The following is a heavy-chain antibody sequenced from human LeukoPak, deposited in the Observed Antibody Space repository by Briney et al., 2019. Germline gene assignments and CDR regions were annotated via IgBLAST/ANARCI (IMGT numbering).Heavy chain of an antibody. CDR1: GFTFSSYA. D-gene: IGHD3-9*01. J-gene: IGHJ4*02. CDR2: ISSSGSTI. CDR3: ARVGYFDWSFDY. Sequence: GGSLRLSCAASGFTFSSYAMSWVRQAPGKGLEWISYISSSGSTIYYADSVKGRFTISRDNAKKPLYLQMNFLRAEDTAVYYCARVGYFDWSFDYWGQGTLVTVSS. V-gene: IGHV3-48*03.